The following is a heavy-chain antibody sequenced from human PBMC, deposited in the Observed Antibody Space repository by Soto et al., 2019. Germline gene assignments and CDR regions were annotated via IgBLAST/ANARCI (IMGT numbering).Heavy chain of an antibody. CDR2: IIPIFGTA. Sequence: GASVKVSCKASGGTFSSYAISWVRQAPGQGLEWMGGIIPIFGTANYAQKFQGRVTITADESTSTAYMELSSLRSEDTAVYYCVRDRPQEDYYDSSGYQYYFDYWGQGTLVTVSS. CDR3: VRDRPQEDYYDSSGYQYYFDY. J-gene: IGHJ4*02. CDR1: GGTFSSYA. V-gene: IGHV1-69*13. D-gene: IGHD3-22*01.